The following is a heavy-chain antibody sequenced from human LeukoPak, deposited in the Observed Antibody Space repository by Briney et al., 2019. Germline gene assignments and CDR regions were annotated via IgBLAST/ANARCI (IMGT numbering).Heavy chain of an antibody. V-gene: IGHV4-39*01. CDR3: ASQNRGYSSGWYGAFDI. Sequence: SETLSHTCTDSGGSISSSSYYWGWIRQPPGKGLECIGSIYYSGSTYYNPSLKSRVTISVDTSKNQFSLKLSSVTAADTAVYYCASQNRGYSSGWYGAFDIWGQGTMVTVSS. CDR2: IYYSGST. CDR1: GGSISSSSYY. J-gene: IGHJ3*02. D-gene: IGHD6-19*01.